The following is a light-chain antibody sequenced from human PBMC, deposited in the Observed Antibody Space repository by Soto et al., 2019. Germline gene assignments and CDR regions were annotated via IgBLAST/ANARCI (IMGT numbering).Light chain of an antibody. Sequence: DIVLTQSPDSLAVSLGERATINCKSSQSVLYISNNENYLAWYQQKPGQPPTLLIHWASTRASGVPDRFSGSGSGTDFTLTISSLQAEDVAVYYCQQYFISPITFGQGTRLEVK. V-gene: IGKV4-1*01. CDR1: QSVLYISNNENY. CDR3: QQYFISPIT. CDR2: WAS. J-gene: IGKJ5*01.